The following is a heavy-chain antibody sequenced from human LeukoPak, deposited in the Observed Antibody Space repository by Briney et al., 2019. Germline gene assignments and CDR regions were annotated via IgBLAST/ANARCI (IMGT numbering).Heavy chain of an antibody. Sequence: LSGGSLRLSCAASGFTFSSYWMHWVRQAPGKGLVWVSRINSDGSSTSYADSVKGRFTISRDNAKNTLYLQMNSLRAEDTAVYYCARDRQLRGSGSFDAFDIWGQGTMVTVSS. D-gene: IGHD3-10*01. CDR1: GFTFSSYW. J-gene: IGHJ3*02. CDR3: ARDRQLRGSGSFDAFDI. V-gene: IGHV3-74*01. CDR2: INSDGSST.